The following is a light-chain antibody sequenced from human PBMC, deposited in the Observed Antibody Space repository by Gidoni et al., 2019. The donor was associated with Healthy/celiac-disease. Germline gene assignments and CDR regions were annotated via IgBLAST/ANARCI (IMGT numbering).Light chain of an antibody. Sequence: SSELTQPPSVSVSPGQTASITCSGDKLGDKYACWYQQKPGQSPVLVIYQDSKRPSGIPERFFGSNSGNTATLTISGTQAMDESDYYCQACDSSTAVFGTGTKVTVL. CDR3: QACDSSTAV. J-gene: IGLJ1*01. V-gene: IGLV3-1*01. CDR2: QDS. CDR1: KLGDKY.